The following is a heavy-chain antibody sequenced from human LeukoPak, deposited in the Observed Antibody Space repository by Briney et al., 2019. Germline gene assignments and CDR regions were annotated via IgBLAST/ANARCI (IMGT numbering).Heavy chain of an antibody. J-gene: IGHJ6*03. CDR1: GGSISSGGYY. CDR2: IYYSGST. CDR3: AGDAGYSSSWYGMYMDV. V-gene: IGHV4-31*03. D-gene: IGHD6-13*01. Sequence: SETLSLTCTVSGGSISSGGYYWSWIRQHPGKGLEWIGYIYYSGSTYYNPSLKSRVAISVDTSKNQFSLKLSSVTAADTAVYYCAGDAGYSSSWYGMYMDVWGKGTTVTVSS.